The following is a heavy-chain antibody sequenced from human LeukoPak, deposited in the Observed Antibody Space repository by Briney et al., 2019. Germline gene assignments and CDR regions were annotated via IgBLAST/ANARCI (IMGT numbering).Heavy chain of an antibody. D-gene: IGHD3-10*01. J-gene: IGHJ4*02. V-gene: IGHV3-7*01. CDR1: GFTFGSYW. CDR2: IKQDGSEK. CDR3: ARCGSYYTFDY. Sequence: TGGSLRLSCAASGFTFGSYWMSWVRQAPGKGLEWVANIKQDGSEKYYVDSVKGRFTISRDNAKNSLYLQMNSLRAEDTAVYYCARCGSYYTFDYWGQGTLVTVSS.